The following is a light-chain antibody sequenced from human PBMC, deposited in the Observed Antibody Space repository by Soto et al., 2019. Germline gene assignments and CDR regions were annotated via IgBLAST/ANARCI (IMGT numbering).Light chain of an antibody. CDR2: GAS. Sequence: EIVLTQSPGTLSLSPGERATLSCRASQTVSSSYLAWFQQKPGQAPRLLIYGASYRATGIPDRFSGSGSGTDFTVTISRLEPEEFAVYYCQQYGTSPPLTFGAGTRVEV. V-gene: IGKV3-20*01. CDR1: QTVSSSY. J-gene: IGKJ4*01. CDR3: QQYGTSPPLT.